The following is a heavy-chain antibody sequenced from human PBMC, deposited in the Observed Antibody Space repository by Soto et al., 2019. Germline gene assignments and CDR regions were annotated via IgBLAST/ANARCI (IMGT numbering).Heavy chain of an antibody. V-gene: IGHV3-30-3*01. J-gene: IGHJ4*02. CDR1: GFTFSSYA. CDR3: ARNRIIYHRNYGADY. Sequence: QVQLVESGGGVVQPGRSLRLSCAASGFTFSSYAMHWVRQAPGKGLEWVAVISYDGSNKYYADSVKGRFTIYRDNSXPTLYLQMNRLRAEDTAVYYCARNRIIYHRNYGADYWGQGTLVTVSS. D-gene: IGHD4-17*01. CDR2: ISYDGSNK.